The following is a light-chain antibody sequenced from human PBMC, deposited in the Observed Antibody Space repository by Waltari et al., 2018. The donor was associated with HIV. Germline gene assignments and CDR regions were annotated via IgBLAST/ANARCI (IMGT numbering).Light chain of an antibody. V-gene: IGLV1-40*01. CDR2: GNN. CDR3: QSYDNVLTAVI. Sequence: QSVLTQPPSVSGAPGQTVTVSCTGSTSNLGANFDVHWYQHLPGTAPKLLIYGNNTRPSGVPARFSVSLSGSSASLAITGLQAEDEADYYCQSYDNVLTAVIFGGGTKVTVL. J-gene: IGLJ2*01. CDR1: TSNLGANFD.